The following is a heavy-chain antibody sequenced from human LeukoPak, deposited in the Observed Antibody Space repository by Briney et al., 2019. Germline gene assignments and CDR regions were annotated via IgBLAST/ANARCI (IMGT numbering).Heavy chain of an antibody. J-gene: IGHJ4*02. Sequence: GASVKVSCKASGYTFTGYYIHWVRQAPGQGLEWMGWINPNSGGTNYAQRFQGRVTMTTDTSTNTAYMELRSLRSDDTAVYYCARGDYYDSSGYSDASLFDYWGQGTLVTVSS. CDR2: INPNSGGT. CDR1: GYTFTGYY. CDR3: ARGDYYDSSGYSDASLFDY. V-gene: IGHV1-2*02. D-gene: IGHD3-22*01.